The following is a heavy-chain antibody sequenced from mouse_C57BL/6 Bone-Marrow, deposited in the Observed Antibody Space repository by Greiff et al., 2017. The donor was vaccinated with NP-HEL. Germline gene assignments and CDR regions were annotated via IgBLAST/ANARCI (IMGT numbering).Heavy chain of an antibody. V-gene: IGHV1-82*01. J-gene: IGHJ1*03. Sequence: QVQLQQSGPELVKPGASVKISCKASGYAFSSSWMNWVKQRPGKGLEWIGRIYPGDGDTNYNGKFKGKATLTADKSSSTAYMQLSSLTSEDSAVYFCARADYYGSSYVWYFDVWGTGTTVTVSS. D-gene: IGHD1-1*01. CDR1: GYAFSSSW. CDR3: ARADYYGSSYVWYFDV. CDR2: IYPGDGDT.